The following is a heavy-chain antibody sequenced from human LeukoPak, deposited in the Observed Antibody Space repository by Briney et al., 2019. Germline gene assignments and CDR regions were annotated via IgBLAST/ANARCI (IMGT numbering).Heavy chain of an antibody. J-gene: IGHJ6*03. CDR1: GYSISSGYY. D-gene: IGHD6-13*01. Sequence: PSETLSLTCTVSGYSISSGYYWGWIRQPPGKGLEWIGSIYHSGSTNYNPSLKSRVTISVDTSKNQFSLKLSSVTAADTAVYYCARGRYSSSWYVRKGTFYYYYYYMDVWGKGPRSPSP. CDR3: ARGRYSSSWYVRKGTFYYYYYYMDV. V-gene: IGHV4-38-2*02. CDR2: IYHSGST.